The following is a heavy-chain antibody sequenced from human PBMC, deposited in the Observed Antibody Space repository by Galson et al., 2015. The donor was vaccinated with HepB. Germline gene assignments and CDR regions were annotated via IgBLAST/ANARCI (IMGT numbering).Heavy chain of an antibody. Sequence: SLRLSCAAAGFTVNSKYMSWVRQAPGKGLEWVSFIYSGGDTYYADSVKGRFIISRDNSKSTLYLQVNRLRPEDTAVYYCARVGGFGDEYFDSWGQGALVTVSS. V-gene: IGHV3-66*02. CDR2: IYSGGDT. D-gene: IGHD2-15*01. J-gene: IGHJ4*02. CDR1: GFTVNSKY. CDR3: ARVGGFGDEYFDS.